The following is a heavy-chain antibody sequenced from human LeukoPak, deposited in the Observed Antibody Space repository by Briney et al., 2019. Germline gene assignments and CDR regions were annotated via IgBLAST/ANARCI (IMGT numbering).Heavy chain of an antibody. CDR3: ARVGITMVRGEIDY. Sequence: SETLSLTCTVSGGSISSYYWSWIRQPPGKGLGWIGYIYYSGSTNYNPSLKSRVTISVDPSKNQFSLKLSSVTAADTAVYYCARVGITMVRGEIDYWGQGTLVTVSS. CDR1: GGSISSYY. J-gene: IGHJ4*02. CDR2: IYYSGST. D-gene: IGHD3-10*01. V-gene: IGHV4-59*08.